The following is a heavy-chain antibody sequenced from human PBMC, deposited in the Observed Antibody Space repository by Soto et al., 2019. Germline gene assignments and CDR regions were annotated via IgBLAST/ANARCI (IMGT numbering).Heavy chain of an antibody. V-gene: IGHV3-23*01. CDR3: AKDALKDSNLHQNWFDP. Sequence: GGSLRLSCAASGFTFSSYAMSWVRKAPGKGLEWVSAISGSGGSTYYADSVKGRFTISRDNSKNTLYLQMNSLRAEDTAVYYCAKDALKDSNLHQNWFDPWGQGTLVTVSS. J-gene: IGHJ5*02. D-gene: IGHD4-4*01. CDR1: GFTFSSYA. CDR2: ISGSGGST.